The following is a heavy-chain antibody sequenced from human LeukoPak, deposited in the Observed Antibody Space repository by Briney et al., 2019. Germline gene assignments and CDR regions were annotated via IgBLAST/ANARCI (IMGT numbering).Heavy chain of an antibody. Sequence: PSGTLSLTRTVSGGSLSRISYYWGWIRQPPGKGLEWIGSIYYSGSTYYNPSLKSRVTISVDTSKNQFPLKLSSVTAADRAVYYCARHDSYYGSGRYSDYWGQGTLVTVSS. CDR2: IYYSGST. J-gene: IGHJ4*02. V-gene: IGHV4-39*01. D-gene: IGHD3-10*01. CDR1: GGSLSRISYY. CDR3: ARHDSYYGSGRYSDY.